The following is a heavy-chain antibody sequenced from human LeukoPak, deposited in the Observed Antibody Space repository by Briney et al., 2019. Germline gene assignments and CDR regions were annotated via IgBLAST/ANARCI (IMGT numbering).Heavy chain of an antibody. D-gene: IGHD3-10*01. CDR1: GGSFSGYY. V-gene: IGHV4-34*01. Sequence: SETLSLTCAVYGGSFSGYYWSWIRQPPGKGLEWIGEINHSGSTNYNPSLKSRVTISVDTSKNQFSLKLTSVTAADTAVYYCARWRYGSGSYYNEGWFDPWGQGTLVTVSS. CDR2: INHSGST. J-gene: IGHJ5*02. CDR3: ARWRYGSGSYYNEGWFDP.